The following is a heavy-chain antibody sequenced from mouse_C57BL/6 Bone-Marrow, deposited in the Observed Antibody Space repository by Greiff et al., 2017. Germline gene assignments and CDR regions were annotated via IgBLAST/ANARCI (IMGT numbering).Heavy chain of an antibody. J-gene: IGHJ2*01. CDR1: GYSFTSYY. CDR2: IYPGSGNT. D-gene: IGHD1-1*01. CDR3: ARTTRFDY. Sequence: VKLQESGPELVKPGASVKISCKASGYSFTSYYIHWVKQRPGQGLEWIRWIYPGSGNTKYNEKFKGKATLTADTSSSTAYMQLSSLTSEDSAVYYCARTTRFDYWGQGTTLTVSS. V-gene: IGHV1-66*01.